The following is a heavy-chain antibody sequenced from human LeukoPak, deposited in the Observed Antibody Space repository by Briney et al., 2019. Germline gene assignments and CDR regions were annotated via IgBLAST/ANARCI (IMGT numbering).Heavy chain of an antibody. CDR3: ARERSVAGSDAFDI. Sequence: SETLSLTCSVSGGSISSYYWSWIRQPPGKGLEWIGYIYYSGSTNYIPSLKSRVTISVDTSKNQYSLKLSSVTTADSAVYYCARERSVAGSDAFDIWGQGTMVTVSS. V-gene: IGHV4-59*01. CDR1: GGSISSYY. CDR2: IYYSGST. J-gene: IGHJ3*02. D-gene: IGHD6-19*01.